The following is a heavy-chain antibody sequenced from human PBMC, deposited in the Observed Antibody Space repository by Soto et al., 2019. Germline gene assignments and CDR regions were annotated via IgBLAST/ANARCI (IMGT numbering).Heavy chain of an antibody. CDR3: ARDDSGYSSGWRNWFDP. V-gene: IGHV1-69*12. CDR1: GGTFSSYA. Sequence: QVQLVQSGAEVKKPGSSVKVSCKASGGTFSSYAISWVRQAPGQGLEWMGGIIPIFGTANYAQKFQGRVTITADESTSKAYMELSSLRSEDTAVYYCARDDSGYSSGWRNWFDPWGQGTLVTVSS. J-gene: IGHJ5*02. CDR2: IIPIFGTA. D-gene: IGHD6-19*01.